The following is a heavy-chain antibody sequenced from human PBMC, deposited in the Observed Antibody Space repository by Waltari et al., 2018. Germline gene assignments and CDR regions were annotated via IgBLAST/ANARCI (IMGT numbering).Heavy chain of an antibody. J-gene: IGHJ4*02. V-gene: IGHV3-53*01. CDR2: IYSGGST. CDR1: GFTVRSNY. Sequence: EVQLVESGGGLIQPGGSLRLSCAASGFTVRSNYMSWVRQAPGKGLEWVSVIYSGGSTYYADSVKGRFTISRDNSKNTLYLQMNSLRAEDTAVYYCARARGSSWYYFDYWGQGTLVTVSS. CDR3: ARARGSSWYYFDY. D-gene: IGHD6-13*01.